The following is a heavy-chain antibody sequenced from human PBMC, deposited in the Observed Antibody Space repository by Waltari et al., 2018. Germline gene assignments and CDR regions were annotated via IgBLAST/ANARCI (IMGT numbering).Heavy chain of an antibody. CDR1: GYSFTDYH. Sequence: QVQLVQSGTEVKTPGASVPVSCQASGYSFTDYHLHWVRQTPGQGLEWLGWINPKNGDTGYAQNFLGRVTMTRDTSINTVYMDLSGLRSDDTAVFYCARDPGPIVGAPDYWGQGTLVTVSS. D-gene: IGHD1-26*01. CDR2: INPKNGDT. J-gene: IGHJ4*02. CDR3: ARDPGPIVGAPDY. V-gene: IGHV1-2*02.